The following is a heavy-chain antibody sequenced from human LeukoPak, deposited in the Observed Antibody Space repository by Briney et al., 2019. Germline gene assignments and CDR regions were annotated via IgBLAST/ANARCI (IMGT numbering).Heavy chain of an antibody. CDR2: ISWNSGSI. Sequence: GGSLRLSCAASGFTFDDYAMHWVRQAPGKGLEWVSGISWNSGSIGYADSVKGRFTISRDNAKSSLYLQMNSLRAEDTALYYCAKDLAGDFDYWGQGTLVTVSS. J-gene: IGHJ4*02. CDR3: AKDLAGDFDY. CDR1: GFTFDDYA. V-gene: IGHV3-9*01.